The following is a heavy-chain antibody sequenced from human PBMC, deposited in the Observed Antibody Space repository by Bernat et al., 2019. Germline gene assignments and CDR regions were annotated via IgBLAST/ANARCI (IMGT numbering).Heavy chain of an antibody. J-gene: IGHJ3*02. CDR2: ISGSGGST. V-gene: IGHV3-23*04. Sequence: EVQLVESGGGLVQPGGSLRLSCAASGFTFSSYAMSWVRQAPGKGLEWVSAISGSGGSTYYADSVKGRFTISRDKSKNTLYLQMNSLRAEDTAVYYCAKVRSQWLVNSWRRAAFDIWGQGTMVTVSS. D-gene: IGHD6-19*01. CDR3: AKVRSQWLVNSWRRAAFDI. CDR1: GFTFSSYA.